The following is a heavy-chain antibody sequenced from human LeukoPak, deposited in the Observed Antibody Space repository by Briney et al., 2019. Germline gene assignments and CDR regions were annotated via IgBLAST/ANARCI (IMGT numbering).Heavy chain of an antibody. CDR3: ARGDSSGYYLSFFDS. CDR2: IYSGGST. Sequence: GGSLRLSCAASGFTFSSYTMSWVRQAPGKGLEWVSVIYSGGSTYYADPVKGRFTISRDNSKNTLYLQMNSLRAEDTAVYYCARGDSSGYYLSFFDSWGQGTLVTVSS. J-gene: IGHJ4*02. V-gene: IGHV3-53*01. D-gene: IGHD3-22*01. CDR1: GFTFSSYT.